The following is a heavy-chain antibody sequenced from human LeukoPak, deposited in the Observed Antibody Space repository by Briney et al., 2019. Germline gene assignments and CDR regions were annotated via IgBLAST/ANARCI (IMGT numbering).Heavy chain of an antibody. J-gene: IGHJ4*02. CDR3: ARDRRIAAAGLFDY. CDR2: IWYDGSNK. V-gene: IGHV3-33*01. CDR1: GFTFSSYG. D-gene: IGHD6-13*01. Sequence: GGSLRLPCAASGFTFSSYGMHWVRQAPGKGLEWVAVIWYDGSNKYYADSVKGRFTISRDNSKNTLYLQMNSLRAEDTAVYYCARDRRIAAAGLFDYWGQGTLVTVSS.